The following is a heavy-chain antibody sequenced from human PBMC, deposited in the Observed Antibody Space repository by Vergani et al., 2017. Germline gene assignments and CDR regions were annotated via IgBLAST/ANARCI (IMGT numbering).Heavy chain of an antibody. CDR2: IIPIFGTA. CDR3: ARDLGGGYSYGLIDY. V-gene: IGHV1-69*01. J-gene: IGHJ4*02. CDR1: GGTFSSYA. D-gene: IGHD5-18*01. Sequence: QVQLVQSGAEVKKPGSSVKVSCKASGGTFSSYAISWVRQAPGQGLEWMGGIIPIFGTANYAQKFQGRVTITADETTSTDYIELSSLRSEDTAVYYCARDLGGGYSYGLIDYWGQGTLVTVSS.